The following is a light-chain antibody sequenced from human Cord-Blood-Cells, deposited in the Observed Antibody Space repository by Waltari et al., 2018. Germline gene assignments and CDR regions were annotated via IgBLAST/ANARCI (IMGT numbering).Light chain of an antibody. CDR3: CSYAGSSTYYV. J-gene: IGLJ1*01. CDR2: EGS. V-gene: IGLV2-23*01. CDR1: SSDVGSYNL. Sequence: QSALTQPASVSGSPGQSVTISCTGTSSDVGSYNLVSWYQQHPGKAPKRMIYEGSKRPSGVSKRFSGSKSGNTASLTIYGLQAEDEADYYCCSYAGSSTYYVFGTGTKVTVL.